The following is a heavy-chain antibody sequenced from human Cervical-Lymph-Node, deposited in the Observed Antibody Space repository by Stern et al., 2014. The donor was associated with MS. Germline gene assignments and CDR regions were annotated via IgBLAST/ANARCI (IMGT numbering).Heavy chain of an antibody. CDR3: ARDIFGLAVRGGMDV. V-gene: IGHV3-33*01. CDR2: IWYDGSNE. D-gene: IGHD3-3*01. CDR1: GFTFSKYG. Sequence: VQLEESGGGVVQPGRSLRLSCAASGFTFSKYGIHWVRQAPGKGLEGVAVIWYDGSNEYYVDSVKGRFTISRDNSKNTIYLQMNSLRAEDTAVYYCARDIFGLAVRGGMDVWGQGTTVTVTS. J-gene: IGHJ6*02.